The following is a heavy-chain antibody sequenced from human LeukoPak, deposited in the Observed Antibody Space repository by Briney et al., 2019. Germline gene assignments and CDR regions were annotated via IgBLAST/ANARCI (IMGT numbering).Heavy chain of an antibody. CDR3: ARDPSLYYDFWSGYHNNWFDP. D-gene: IGHD3-3*01. Sequence: PGGSLRLSCAASGFTFSSYAMHWVRQAPGKGLEWVAVISYDGSNKYYADSVKGRFTISRDNSKNTLYLQMNSLRAEDTAVYYCARDPSLYYDFWSGYHNNWFDPWGQGTLVTVSS. CDR2: ISYDGSNK. V-gene: IGHV3-30*04. J-gene: IGHJ5*02. CDR1: GFTFSSYA.